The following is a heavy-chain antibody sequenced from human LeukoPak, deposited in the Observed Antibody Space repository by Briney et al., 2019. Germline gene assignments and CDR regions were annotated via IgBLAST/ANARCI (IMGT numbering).Heavy chain of an antibody. CDR2: IKSKTDGGTT. V-gene: IGHV3-15*01. J-gene: IGHJ4*02. CDR3: TTYPYDILTGYYNPRRFDY. CDR1: GFTFSNAW. D-gene: IGHD3-9*01. Sequence: GGSLRLSCAASGFTFSNAWMSWVRQAPGKGLEWVGRIKSKTDGGTTDYAAPVKGRFTISRDDSKNTLYLQMNSLKTEDTAVYYCTTYPYDILTGYYNPRRFDYWGQGTLVTVSP.